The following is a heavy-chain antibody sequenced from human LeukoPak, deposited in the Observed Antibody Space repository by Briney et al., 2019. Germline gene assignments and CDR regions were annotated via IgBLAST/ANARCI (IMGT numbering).Heavy chain of an antibody. V-gene: IGHV3-21*01. CDR3: ASTSRATGFDY. CDR1: GFTFSSYS. J-gene: IGHJ4*02. Sequence: PGGSLRLSCAAFGFTFSSYSMNWVRQAPGKGLEWVSSISSSSSYIYYADSVKGRFTISRDNAKNLLYLQMNSLRAEDTAVYYCASTSRATGFDYWGQGTLVTVSS. D-gene: IGHD5-12*01. CDR2: ISSSSSYI.